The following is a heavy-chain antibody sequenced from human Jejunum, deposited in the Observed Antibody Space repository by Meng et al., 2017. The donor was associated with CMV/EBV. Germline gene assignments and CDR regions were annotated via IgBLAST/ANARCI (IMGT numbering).Heavy chain of an antibody. CDR3: ARDGGGFNSSPFDH. V-gene: IGHV3-30*04. Sequence: GFTFSGHAMHWVRQAPGKGLEWVAVTSYDGNTQYYTDSVKGRFTISRDNSDNMLYLQMNSLRADDTAVYYCARDGGGFNSSPFDHWGQGTLVTVSS. CDR2: TSYDGNTQ. D-gene: IGHD6-13*01. CDR1: GFTFSGHA. J-gene: IGHJ4*02.